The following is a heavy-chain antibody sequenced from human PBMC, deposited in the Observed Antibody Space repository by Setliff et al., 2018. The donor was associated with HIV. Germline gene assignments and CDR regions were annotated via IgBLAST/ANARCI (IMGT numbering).Heavy chain of an antibody. Sequence: PSETLSLTCAVYGGSFSGCYWTWIRQPPGKGLEWIGSMYHSGSTYYNPSLKSRVTISVDTSKNQFSLKLSSVTAADTAVFYCARYRGHFDYWGQGTLVTVSS. J-gene: IGHJ4*02. CDR3: ARYRGHFDY. V-gene: IGHV4-34*01. D-gene: IGHD3-16*01. CDR1: GGSFSGCY. CDR2: MYHSGST.